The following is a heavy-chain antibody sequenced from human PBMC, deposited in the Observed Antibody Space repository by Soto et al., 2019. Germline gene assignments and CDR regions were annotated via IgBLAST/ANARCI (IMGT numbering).Heavy chain of an antibody. J-gene: IGHJ4*02. Sequence: QVQLVESGGGVVQPGRSLRLSCAASGFTFSSYGMHWVRQAPGKGLEWVAVISYDGSNKYYADSVKGRFTISRDNSKNTMYLQMNSLRAEDTAVYYCAQRTTLTPGDFDYWGQGTLVTVSS. D-gene: IGHD4-4*01. V-gene: IGHV3-30*18. CDR2: ISYDGSNK. CDR3: AQRTTLTPGDFDY. CDR1: GFTFSSYG.